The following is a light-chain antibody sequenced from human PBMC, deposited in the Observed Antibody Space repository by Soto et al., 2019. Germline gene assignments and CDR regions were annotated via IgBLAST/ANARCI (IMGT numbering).Light chain of an antibody. Sequence: EIVMTQSPATLSVSPGERATLSCRASQSVSSNLAWYQQKPGQAPRVLIYAASTRATGIPDRFSGSGSGTEFTLTISSLQPEDFATYYCQQLHDYPITFGQGTRLEIK. CDR2: AAS. CDR3: QQLHDYPIT. CDR1: QSVSSN. J-gene: IGKJ5*01. V-gene: IGKV3-15*01.